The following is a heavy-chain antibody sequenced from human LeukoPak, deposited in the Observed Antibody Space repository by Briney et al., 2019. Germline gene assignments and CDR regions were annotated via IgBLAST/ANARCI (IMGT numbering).Heavy chain of an antibody. CDR2: INSDGSST. J-gene: IGHJ4*02. D-gene: IGHD5-12*01. Sequence: GGSLRLSCAVSGFTFSGHWMFWVRQAPGKGLVWVSSINSDGSSTGYTDSVKGRFTISRDNAKKTLYLQMNSLRAEDTAVYYCTRENGGYKGYEDYWGQGTLVTVSS. V-gene: IGHV3-74*01. CDR3: TRENGGYKGYEDY. CDR1: GFTFSGHW.